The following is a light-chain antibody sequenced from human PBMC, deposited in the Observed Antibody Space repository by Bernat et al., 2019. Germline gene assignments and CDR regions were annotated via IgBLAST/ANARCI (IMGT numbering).Light chain of an antibody. V-gene: IGLV2-14*01. CDR2: DVS. CDR3: SSYTRSSTLYV. CDR1: SSDVGGYNY. Sequence: QSALTQPASVSGSPGQSFTISCTGTSSDVGGYNYVSWYQQHPGKAPKLMIYDVSNRPSGVSNRFSGSKSGNTATLTISGLQAEDEADYYCSSYTRSSTLYVFGTGTKVTVL. J-gene: IGLJ1*01.